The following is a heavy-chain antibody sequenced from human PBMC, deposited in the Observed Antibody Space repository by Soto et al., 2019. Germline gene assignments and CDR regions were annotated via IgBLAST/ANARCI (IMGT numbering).Heavy chain of an antibody. Sequence: ASVKVSCKASGYTLSDYYIHWVRQAPGQGLEWMGWINPDSGDTKYAQKFQGRVTMTRDTSMSTAYMELRSLRFDDTAVYYCARGGTPIDYRGQGTLVTVSS. V-gene: IGHV1-2*02. CDR3: ARGGTPIDY. J-gene: IGHJ4*02. CDR2: INPDSGDT. CDR1: GYTLSDYY. D-gene: IGHD3-16*01.